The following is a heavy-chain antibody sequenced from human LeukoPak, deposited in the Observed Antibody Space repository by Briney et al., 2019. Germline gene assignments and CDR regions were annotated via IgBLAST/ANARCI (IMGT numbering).Heavy chain of an antibody. CDR3: ARDSARVAVAGT. D-gene: IGHD6-19*01. Sequence: GGSLRLSCAASGFTFSSYAMHWVRQAPGKGLEWVAVISYDGSNKYYADSVKGRFTISRDNSKNTLYLQMNSLRAEDTAVYYCARDSARVAVAGTWGQGTLVTVSS. J-gene: IGHJ5*02. CDR1: GFTFSSYA. V-gene: IGHV3-30-3*01. CDR2: ISYDGSNK.